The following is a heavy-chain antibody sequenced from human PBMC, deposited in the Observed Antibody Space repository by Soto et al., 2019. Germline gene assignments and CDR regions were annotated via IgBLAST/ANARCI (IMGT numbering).Heavy chain of an antibody. V-gene: IGHV1-18*01. Sequence: ASVKVSCKASGYTFTSYGISWVRQAPGQGLEWMGWISAYNGNTNYAQKLQGRVTMTTDTSTSTAYMELRSLRSDDTAVYYCARDLRYDYIWGSYSDYWGQGTLVTVSS. D-gene: IGHD3-16*01. CDR2: ISAYNGNT. J-gene: IGHJ4*02. CDR1: GYTFTSYG. CDR3: ARDLRYDYIWGSYSDY.